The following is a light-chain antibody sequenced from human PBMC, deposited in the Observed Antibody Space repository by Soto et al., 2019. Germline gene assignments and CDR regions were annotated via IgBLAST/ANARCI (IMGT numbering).Light chain of an antibody. Sequence: QSALTQPASVSGSPGQSITISCTGTSSDVGRYNYVSWYQQHPGKAPRLMIYDVSNRPSGVSNRFSGSKSGNTASLTISGLQAEDEADYYCRSYTSTSTLDVFGTGTKLTVL. CDR2: DVS. J-gene: IGLJ1*01. CDR3: RSYTSTSTLDV. V-gene: IGLV2-14*01. CDR1: SSDVGRYNY.